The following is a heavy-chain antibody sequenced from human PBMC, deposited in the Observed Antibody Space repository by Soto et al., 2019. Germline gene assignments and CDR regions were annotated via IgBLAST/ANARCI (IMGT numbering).Heavy chain of an antibody. CDR1: GYTLTELS. CDR2: FDPEDGET. CDR3: ASSGDLGFSPNWFDP. J-gene: IGHJ5*02. D-gene: IGHD2-21*01. V-gene: IGHV1-24*01. Sequence: ASVKVSCKVSGYTLTELSMHWVRQAPGKGLEWMGGFDPEDGETIYAQKFQGRVTMTEDTSTDTAYMELSSLRSEDTAVYYCASSGDLGFSPNWFDPWGQGTLVTVSS.